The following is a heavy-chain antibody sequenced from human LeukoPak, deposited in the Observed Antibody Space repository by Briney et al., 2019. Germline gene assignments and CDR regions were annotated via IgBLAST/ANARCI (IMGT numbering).Heavy chain of an antibody. CDR1: GITFSNYG. CDR3: AGGSQLGGFDP. J-gene: IGHJ5*02. Sequence: GGSLRLSCAASGITFSNYGMNWVRQAPGKGLEWVSSISSSSSYIYYADSVKGRFTISRDNAKNSLYLQMNSLRAEDTAVYYCAGGSQLGGFDPWGQGTLVTVSS. CDR2: ISSSSSYI. D-gene: IGHD1-26*01. V-gene: IGHV3-21*01.